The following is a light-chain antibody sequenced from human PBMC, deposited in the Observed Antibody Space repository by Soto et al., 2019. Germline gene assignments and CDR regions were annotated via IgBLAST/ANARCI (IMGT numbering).Light chain of an antibody. J-gene: IGKJ5*01. Sequence: EIVLTQSPGTLSLSPGERATLSCRASQRVSSGYVAWYQQKPGQAPRLLIYGASSRATGIPDRFRASASGTDFTLTIRRLEPEDFAVYFCQQYGGSPAITFGQGTRLEIK. CDR3: QQYGGSPAIT. CDR1: QRVSSGY. CDR2: GAS. V-gene: IGKV3-20*01.